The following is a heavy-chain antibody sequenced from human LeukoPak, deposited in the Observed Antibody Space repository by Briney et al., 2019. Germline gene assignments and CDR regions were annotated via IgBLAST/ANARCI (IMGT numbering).Heavy chain of an antibody. J-gene: IGHJ6*02. D-gene: IGHD1-26*01. CDR2: IIPIFGTA. Sequence: SVKVSCKASGGTFSSYAISWVRQAPGQGLEWMGGIIPIFGTANYAQKFQGRVTITADESTSTAYMELSSLRSEDTAVYYCARDRSVGATNSIYYYGMDVWGQGTTVTVSS. CDR3: ARDRSVGATNSIYYYGMDV. V-gene: IGHV1-69*01. CDR1: GGTFSSYA.